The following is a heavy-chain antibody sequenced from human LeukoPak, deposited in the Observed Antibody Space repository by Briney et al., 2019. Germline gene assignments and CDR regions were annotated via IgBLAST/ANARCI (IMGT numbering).Heavy chain of an antibody. Sequence: GGSLRLSCAASGFTFSSYWMSWVRQAPGKGLEWVANIKQDGSEKYYVDSVKGRFTISRDNAKNSLYLQMNSLRAEDTAVYYCARDPNQYYYDSSGYYYGYWGQGALVTVSS. V-gene: IGHV3-7*01. CDR2: IKQDGSEK. J-gene: IGHJ4*02. D-gene: IGHD3-22*01. CDR1: GFTFSSYW. CDR3: ARDPNQYYYDSSGYYYGY.